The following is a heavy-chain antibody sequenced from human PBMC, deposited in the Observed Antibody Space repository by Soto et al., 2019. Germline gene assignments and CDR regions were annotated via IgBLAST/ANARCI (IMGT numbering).Heavy chain of an antibody. CDR3: ATALNYYDSSGYPGILDY. V-gene: IGHV1-2*04. Sequence: ASVKVSCKASGYTFTGYYMHWVRQAPGQGLEWMGWINPNSGGTNYAQKFQGWVTMTRDTSISTAYMELSRLRSDDTAVYYCATALNYYDSSGYPGILDYWGQGTLVTVSS. CDR1: GYTFTGYY. J-gene: IGHJ4*02. CDR2: INPNSGGT. D-gene: IGHD3-22*01.